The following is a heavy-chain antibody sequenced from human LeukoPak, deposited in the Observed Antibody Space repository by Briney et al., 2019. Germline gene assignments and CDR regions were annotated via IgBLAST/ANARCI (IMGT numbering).Heavy chain of an antibody. D-gene: IGHD3-22*01. CDR1: GLTFSSYW. Sequence: GGSLRLSCAASGLTFSSYWMHWVRQAPGKGLEWVAVISYDGSNKYYADSVKGRSTISRDNSKNTLYLQMNSLRAEDTAVYYCAHGSGLIDYWGQGTLVTVSS. J-gene: IGHJ4*02. V-gene: IGHV3-30*03. CDR2: ISYDGSNK. CDR3: AHGSGLIDY.